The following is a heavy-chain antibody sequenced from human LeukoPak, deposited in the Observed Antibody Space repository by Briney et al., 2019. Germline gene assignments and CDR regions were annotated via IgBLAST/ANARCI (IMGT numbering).Heavy chain of an antibody. CDR3: ARDPSGRGVATTS. J-gene: IGHJ5*02. D-gene: IGHD5-12*01. CDR1: GFTFSSYG. V-gene: IGHV3-33*01. CDR2: IWCDGSNK. Sequence: GGSLRLSCAASGFTFSSYGMHWVRQAPGKGLEWVAVIWCDGSNKYYADSVKGRFTISRDNSKNTLYLQMNSLRAEDTAVYYCARDPSGRGVATTSWGQGTLVTVSS.